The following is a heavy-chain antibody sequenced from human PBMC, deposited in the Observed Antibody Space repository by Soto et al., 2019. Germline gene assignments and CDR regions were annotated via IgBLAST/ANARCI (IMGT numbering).Heavy chain of an antibody. CDR3: ARGPLSGYRDYFDY. V-gene: IGHV4-34*01. Sequence: SETLSLTCAVCGGSFSGYYWSWIRQPPGKGLEWIGEINHSGSTNYNPSLKSRVTISVDTSKNQFSLKLSSVTAADTAVYYCARGPLSGYRDYFDYWGQGTLVTVSS. CDR1: GGSFSGYY. J-gene: IGHJ4*02. D-gene: IGHD3-22*01. CDR2: INHSGST.